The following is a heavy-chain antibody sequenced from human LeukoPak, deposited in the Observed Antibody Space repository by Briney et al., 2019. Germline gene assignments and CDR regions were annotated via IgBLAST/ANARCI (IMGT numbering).Heavy chain of an antibody. J-gene: IGHJ3*02. Sequence: PGGSLRLSCAASGFTFSSYGMHWVRQAPGRGLEWVAVIWYDGSNKYYADSVKGRFTISRGNSKNTLYLQMNSLRAEDTAVYYCARDPMIGDFLGAFDIWGQGTMVTVSS. D-gene: IGHD3-22*01. CDR3: ARDPMIGDFLGAFDI. V-gene: IGHV3-33*01. CDR1: GFTFSSYG. CDR2: IWYDGSNK.